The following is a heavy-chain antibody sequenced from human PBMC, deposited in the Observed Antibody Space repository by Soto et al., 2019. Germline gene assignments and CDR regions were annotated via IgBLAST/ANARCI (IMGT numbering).Heavy chain of an antibody. V-gene: IGHV1-18*01. CDR2: ISAYNGNT. CDR1: GYTFTSYG. J-gene: IGHJ4*02. Sequence: ASVKVSCKASGYTFTSYGISWVRQAPGQGLEWMGWISAYNGNTNYAQKVQGRVTMTTDTSTSTVYMDLRSLRSGDTAVYYCASVGRGSGYFAVNYWGQGTLVTVSS. D-gene: IGHD3-22*01. CDR3: ASVGRGSGYFAVNY.